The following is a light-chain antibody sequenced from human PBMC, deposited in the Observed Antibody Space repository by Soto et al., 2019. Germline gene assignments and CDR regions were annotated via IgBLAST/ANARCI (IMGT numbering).Light chain of an antibody. CDR3: LQHNRYPWT. CDR2: GAT. J-gene: IGKJ1*01. V-gene: IGKV1-17*03. Sequence: DIQMTQSPSVVSASVGDRVTISCRTSQDITNYLVWFQQKPGKVPERLIYGATNLQSGVPSRFSGSGSGTEFTLTISSLQPEDFATYYCLQHNRYPWTFGQRSKVDIK. CDR1: QDITNY.